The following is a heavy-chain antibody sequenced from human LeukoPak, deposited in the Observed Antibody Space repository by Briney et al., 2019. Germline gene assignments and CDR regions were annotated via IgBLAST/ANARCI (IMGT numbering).Heavy chain of an antibody. CDR2: IKQDGSEK. V-gene: IGHV3-7*01. D-gene: IGHD6-19*01. CDR1: GLTFNKYW. J-gene: IGHJ1*01. CDR3: ATGYSSGWYFYFQH. Sequence: PGGSLRLSCDASGLTFNKYWMTWVRQAPGKGLEWVANIKQDGSEKNYVDSVKGRFTISRDNAKNSLSLRMNSLSAEDTAVYYCATGYSSGWYFYFQHWGQGSLVSVSS.